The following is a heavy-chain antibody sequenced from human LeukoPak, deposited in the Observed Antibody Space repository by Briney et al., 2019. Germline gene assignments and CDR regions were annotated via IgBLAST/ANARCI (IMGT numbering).Heavy chain of an antibody. CDR1: GFTFSSFP. D-gene: IGHD3-16*01. Sequence: GRSLRLSCAVSGFTFSSFPFHWVRQAPGKGLEWVAAISTDGSYKYHGDSVKGRFTISRDNPMNTLYLQMNGLRPDDSAVYYCARSLIPGRWYFDLWGRGTLVTVSS. J-gene: IGHJ2*01. CDR3: ARSLIPGRWYFDL. V-gene: IGHV3-30*04. CDR2: ISTDGSYK.